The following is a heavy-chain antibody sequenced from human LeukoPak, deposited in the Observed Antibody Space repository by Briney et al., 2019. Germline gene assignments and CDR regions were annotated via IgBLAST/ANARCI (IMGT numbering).Heavy chain of an antibody. V-gene: IGHV3-23*01. CDR1: GFTFSSYA. CDR2: ISGSGGST. Sequence: GGSLRLSCAASGFTFSSYAMSWVRQAPGKGLEWVSAISGSGGSTFYADSVKGRFTISRDNSKNTLYLQMNSLRAEDTAVYYCAKRSRDYDILTGYKNWGQGTLVTVSS. D-gene: IGHD3-9*01. J-gene: IGHJ4*02. CDR3: AKRSRDYDILTGYKN.